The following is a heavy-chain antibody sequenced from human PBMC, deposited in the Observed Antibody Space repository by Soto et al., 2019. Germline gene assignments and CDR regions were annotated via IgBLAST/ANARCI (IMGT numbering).Heavy chain of an antibody. CDR1: GGSISSYY. Sequence: SETLSLTCTVSGGSISSYYWSWIRQPPGKGLEWIGYIYYSGSTNYNPSLKSRVTISVDTSKNQFSLKLSSVTAADTAVYYCARLNSGDYDRWGAFDIWGQGTMVTVSS. CDR3: ARLNSGDYDRWGAFDI. D-gene: IGHD4-17*01. V-gene: IGHV4-59*08. J-gene: IGHJ3*02. CDR2: IYYSGST.